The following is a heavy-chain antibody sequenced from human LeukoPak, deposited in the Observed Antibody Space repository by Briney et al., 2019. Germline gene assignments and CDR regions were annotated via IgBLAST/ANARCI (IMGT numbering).Heavy chain of an antibody. Sequence: GGSLRLSCAASGLTASSNDMSWVRQAPGKGLECVSVLYSGGNTYYADSVKGRFTISRDNSKNTLYLQMNSLRAEDTAVYYCASDGRYCSSTSCSDAFDIWGQGTMVTVSS. CDR3: ASDGRYCSSTSCSDAFDI. CDR2: LYSGGNT. V-gene: IGHV3-53*01. D-gene: IGHD2-2*01. CDR1: GLTASSND. J-gene: IGHJ3*02.